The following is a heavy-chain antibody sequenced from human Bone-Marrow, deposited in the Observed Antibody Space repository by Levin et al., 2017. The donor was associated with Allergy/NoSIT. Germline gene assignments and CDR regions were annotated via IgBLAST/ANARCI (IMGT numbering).Heavy chain of an antibody. CDR2: MSQTGKT. J-gene: IGHJ3*02. D-gene: IGHD4-17*01. CDR1: GGSFDTFY. CDR3: ARSNYGDYDVDAYDI. Sequence: SQTLSLPCTVSGGSFDTFYWNWIRQPPGKRLEWIGHMSQTGKTTYNPSLESRVFMSIDTAKKRFSLTLSSVTAADTAKYFCARSNYGDYDVDAYDIWGQGTDVTVSS. V-gene: IGHV4-59*01.